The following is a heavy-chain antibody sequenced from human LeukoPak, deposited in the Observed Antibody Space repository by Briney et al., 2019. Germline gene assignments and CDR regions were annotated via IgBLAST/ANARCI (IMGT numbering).Heavy chain of an antibody. J-gene: IGHJ5*02. CDR1: GGSISSSSYY. Sequence: SETLSLTCTVSGGSISSSSYYWGWIRQPPGKGLEWIGSIYYSGSPYYNPSLKSRVTISVDTSKKQFSLKLNSVTAADTAVYYCARETRSGGSLLRGNWFDPWGQGTLVTVSS. CDR2: IYYSGSP. D-gene: IGHD2-15*01. CDR3: ARETRSGGSLLRGNWFDP. V-gene: IGHV4-39*02.